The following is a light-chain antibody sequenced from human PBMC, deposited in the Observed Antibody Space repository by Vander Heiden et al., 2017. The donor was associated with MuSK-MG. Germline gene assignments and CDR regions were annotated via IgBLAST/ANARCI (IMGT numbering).Light chain of an antibody. J-gene: IGLJ3*02. Sequence: SGSGAPGQRVTIACTGSSANIGAGYDVHWYQQFPGRAPKLLIYDNNNRPSGVPDRFSASKSGSSASLPTTRLQAEDEADYYCHSYDSTRSGPVFGGGTKLTVL. V-gene: IGLV1-40*01. CDR1: SANIGAGYD. CDR2: DNN. CDR3: HSYDSTRSGPV.